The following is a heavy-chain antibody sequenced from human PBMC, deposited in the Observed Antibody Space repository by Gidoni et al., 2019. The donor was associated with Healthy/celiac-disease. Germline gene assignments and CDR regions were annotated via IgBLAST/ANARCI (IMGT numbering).Heavy chain of an antibody. CDR1: GGTFSSYA. V-gene: IGHV1-69*01. Sequence: QVQLVQSGAEVKKPGSSVKVSCKASGGTFSSYAISWVRQAPGQGLEWMGGIIPIFGTANYAQKFQGRVTITADESTSTAYMELSSLRSEDTAVYYCARGYYYGSGSYYNGKFDPWGQGTLVTVSS. CDR2: IIPIFGTA. CDR3: ARGYYYGSGSYYNGKFDP. J-gene: IGHJ5*02. D-gene: IGHD3-10*01.